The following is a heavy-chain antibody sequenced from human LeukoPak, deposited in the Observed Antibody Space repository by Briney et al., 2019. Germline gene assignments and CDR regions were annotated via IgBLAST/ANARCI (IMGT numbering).Heavy chain of an antibody. CDR2: ISSSSSTI. CDR3: ARGPYSSGWYKGAGYFDY. J-gene: IGHJ4*02. Sequence: GGSLRLSCAASGFTFSSYSMNWVRQAPGEGLEWVSYISSSSSTIYYADSVKGRFTISRDNAKNSLYLQMNSLRAEDTAVYYCARGPYSSGWYKGAGYFDYWGQGTLVTVSS. D-gene: IGHD6-19*01. CDR1: GFTFSSYS. V-gene: IGHV3-48*04.